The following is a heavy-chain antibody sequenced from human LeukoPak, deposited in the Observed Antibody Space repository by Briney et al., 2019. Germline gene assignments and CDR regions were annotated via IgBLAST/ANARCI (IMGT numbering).Heavy chain of an antibody. D-gene: IGHD2-2*01. Sequence: ASVKVSCKASGYTFTSYDINWVRQATGQGLEWMGWMNPNSGNTGYAQKFQGRVTMTRNTSISTAYMELGSLRSEDTAVYYCATSSNIVVVPAALGLDYWGQGTLVTVSS. CDR2: MNPNSGNT. CDR1: GYTFTSYD. J-gene: IGHJ4*02. V-gene: IGHV1-8*01. CDR3: ATSSNIVVVPAALGLDY.